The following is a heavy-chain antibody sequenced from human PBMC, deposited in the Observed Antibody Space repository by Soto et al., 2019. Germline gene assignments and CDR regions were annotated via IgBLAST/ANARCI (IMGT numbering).Heavy chain of an antibody. J-gene: IGHJ4*02. CDR1: GFTFSSYA. D-gene: IGHD6-19*01. V-gene: IGHV3-23*01. CDR3: AKDLAEQWLEVFDY. CDR2: ISGSGGST. Sequence: EVQLLESGGGLVQPGGSLRLSCAASGFTFSSYAMSWVRQAPGKGLEWVSAISGSGGSTYYADSVKGRFTISRDNSKNTRDLQMNSLRAEDTAVYYGAKDLAEQWLEVFDYWGQGTLVTVSS.